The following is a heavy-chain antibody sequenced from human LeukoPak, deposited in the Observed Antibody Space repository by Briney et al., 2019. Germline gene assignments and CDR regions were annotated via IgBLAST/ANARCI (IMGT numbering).Heavy chain of an antibody. V-gene: IGHV4-34*01. CDR1: GGSFSGYY. J-gene: IGHJ4*02. D-gene: IGHD3-9*01. Sequence: SETLSLTCAVYGGSFSGYYWSWIRQPPGKGLELIGEINHSGSTNYNPSLKSRVTIPVDTSKNQFSLKLSSVTAADTAVYYCASVRYLDPQAKGDIDYSGEGTLVTASS. CDR2: INHSGST. CDR3: ASVRYLDPQAKGDIDY.